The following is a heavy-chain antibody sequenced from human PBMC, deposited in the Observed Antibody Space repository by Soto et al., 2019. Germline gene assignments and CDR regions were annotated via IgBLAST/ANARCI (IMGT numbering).Heavy chain of an antibody. CDR2: ISGYNGKT. CDR1: GYTFTSYG. J-gene: IGHJ4*02. D-gene: IGHD5-18*01. V-gene: IGHV1-18*01. Sequence: WASVKVSCKASGYTFTSYGISWVRQAPGQGLEWMGWISGYNGKTNYAQKVQDRVTMTTDTSTSTVYMELRSLRSDDTAVYYCARDVGYGLIDYWGQGTLVTVS. CDR3: ARDVGYGLIDY.